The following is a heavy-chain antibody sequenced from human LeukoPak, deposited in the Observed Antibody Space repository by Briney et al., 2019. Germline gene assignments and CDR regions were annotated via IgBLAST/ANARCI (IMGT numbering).Heavy chain of an antibody. V-gene: IGHV4-59*01. J-gene: IGHJ5*02. CDR1: GGSISSYY. Sequence: SETLSLTCTVSGGSISSYYWSWIRQPPGKGLEWIGYIYYSGSTNYNPSFKSRVTISVDTSKNQFSLKLTSVTAADTAVYYCARDYVYYGSGSYYNVYWFDPWGQGTLVTVSS. CDR2: IYYSGST. D-gene: IGHD3-10*01. CDR3: ARDYVYYGSGSYYNVYWFDP.